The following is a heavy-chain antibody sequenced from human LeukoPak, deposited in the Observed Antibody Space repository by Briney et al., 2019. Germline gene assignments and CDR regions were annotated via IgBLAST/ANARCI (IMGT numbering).Heavy chain of an antibody. CDR3: ARDSGYNSSWYISSFDY. CDR1: GGSISSTNW. D-gene: IGHD6-13*01. J-gene: IGHJ4*01. V-gene: IGHV4-4*02. CDR2: IYHSGST. Sequence: EASETLSLTCAVSGGSISSTNWWSWVRQPPGKGLEWIGEIYHSGSTNYNPSLKSRVTISIDKSKNQFSLKLSSVTAADTAVYYCARDSGYNSSWYISSFDYWGHGTLVTVSS.